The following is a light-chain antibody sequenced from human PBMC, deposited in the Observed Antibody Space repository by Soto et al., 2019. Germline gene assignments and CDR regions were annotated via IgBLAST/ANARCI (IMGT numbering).Light chain of an antibody. CDR1: SSDIGGYDH. CDR2: DVS. V-gene: IGLV2-14*01. J-gene: IGLJ1*01. CDR3: NSYTTSFSLYV. Sequence: QSVLTQPASVSGSPGQSITISCTGTSSDIGGYDHVSWYQQHPGKAPKLMIYDVSVRPSGVSDRFSGSKSANTASLTISGLQAEDEADYYCNSYTTSFSLYVFGPGTKLTVL.